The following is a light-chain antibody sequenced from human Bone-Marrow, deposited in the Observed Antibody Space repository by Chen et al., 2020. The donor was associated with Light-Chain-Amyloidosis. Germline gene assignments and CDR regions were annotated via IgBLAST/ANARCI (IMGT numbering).Light chain of an antibody. CDR2: RDT. CDR1: DLPTKY. V-gene: IGLV3-25*03. CDR3: QSADSSGTYEVI. J-gene: IGLJ2*01. Sequence: SYELTQPPSVSVSPGQTARITCSGDDLPTKYAYWYQQKPGQAPVLVIHRDTERPSGISERFSGSSSETTDTWTISGVQAEDEADYHCQSADSSGTYEVIFGGGTKLTVL.